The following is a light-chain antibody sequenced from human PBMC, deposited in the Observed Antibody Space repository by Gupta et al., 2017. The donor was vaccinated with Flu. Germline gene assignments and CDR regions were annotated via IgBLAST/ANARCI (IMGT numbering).Light chain of an antibody. Sequence: RVTISCSGSSSNIGSDYVYCYQQLPGTAPKLLIYRSNQRPSGVPDRFSGSKSGTSASLAISGLQSEDEADYHCAAWDDSLSSYVFGTGTKVTVL. CDR1: SSNIGSDY. CDR2: RSN. V-gene: IGLV1-47*01. CDR3: AAWDDSLSSYV. J-gene: IGLJ1*01.